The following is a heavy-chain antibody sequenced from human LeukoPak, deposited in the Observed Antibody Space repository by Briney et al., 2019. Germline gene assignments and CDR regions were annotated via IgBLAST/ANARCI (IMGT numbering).Heavy chain of an antibody. Sequence: SETLSLTCAVYGGSFSGYYWSWIRQPPGKGLEWIGEINHSGSTNYNPSLKSRVTISVDTSKDQFSLKLSSVTAADTAVYYCARVDTAMAGDYWGQGTLVTVSS. CDR2: INHSGST. D-gene: IGHD5-18*01. CDR3: ARVDTAMAGDY. J-gene: IGHJ4*02. V-gene: IGHV4-34*01. CDR1: GGSFSGYY.